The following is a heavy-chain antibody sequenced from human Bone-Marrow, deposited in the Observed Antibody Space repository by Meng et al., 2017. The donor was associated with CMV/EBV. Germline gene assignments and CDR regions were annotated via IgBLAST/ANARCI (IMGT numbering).Heavy chain of an antibody. Sequence: FTIPTYWMAWVRQAPGKGLEWVANIDQDGYVTSYVDSLRGRFTISRDNAKQSLYLQMSSLRAEDTAVYYCARVGSIFRVVLLDWYFDLWGRGTLVTVSS. V-gene: IGHV3-7*04. J-gene: IGHJ2*01. CDR1: FTIPTYW. CDR2: IDQDGYVT. D-gene: IGHD3-3*01. CDR3: ARVGSIFRVVLLDWYFDL.